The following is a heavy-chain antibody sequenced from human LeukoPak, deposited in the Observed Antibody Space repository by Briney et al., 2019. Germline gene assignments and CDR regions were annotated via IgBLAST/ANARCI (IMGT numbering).Heavy chain of an antibody. Sequence: GGSLRLSCAASGFVFSTYGMHWVRQAPGKGLEWVAVIWDDGSNQYYVDSVRGRFTISRDNSKNTLYLQMNSLRAEDTAVYYCARTPPKGDIDYWGQGTLVTVSS. V-gene: IGHV3-33*01. CDR1: GFVFSTYG. CDR3: ARTPPKGDIDY. D-gene: IGHD2-21*02. J-gene: IGHJ4*02. CDR2: IWDDGSNQ.